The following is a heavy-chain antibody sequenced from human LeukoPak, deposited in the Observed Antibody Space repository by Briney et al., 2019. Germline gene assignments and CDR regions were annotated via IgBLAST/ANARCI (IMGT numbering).Heavy chain of an antibody. CDR1: GFXFSSYW. J-gene: IGHJ4*02. Sequence: GGSLRLSCAASGFXFSSYWIHWVRQAPGKGLLWVSRINSDGSSTSYADSVKGRFTISRDNAKNTLYLQMNSLRAEDTAVYYCARAGIVGANWGQGTLVTVSS. V-gene: IGHV3-74*01. D-gene: IGHD1-26*01. CDR2: INSDGSST. CDR3: ARAGIVGAN.